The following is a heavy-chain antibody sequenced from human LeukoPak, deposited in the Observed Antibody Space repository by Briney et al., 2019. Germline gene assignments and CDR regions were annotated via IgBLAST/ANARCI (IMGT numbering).Heavy chain of an antibody. V-gene: IGHV3-48*03. D-gene: IGHD3-10*01. CDR1: GFTFSSYE. J-gene: IGHJ6*03. CDR3: ARGGKWFGELYPDYYYYYYMDV. CDR2: ISSSGSTI. Sequence: GGSLRLSCAASGFTFSSYEMNWVRQAPGKGLEWVSYISSSGSTIYYADSVKGRFTISRDNAKNSLYLQMNSLRAEDTAVYYCARGGKWFGELYPDYYYYYYMDVWGKGTTVTISS.